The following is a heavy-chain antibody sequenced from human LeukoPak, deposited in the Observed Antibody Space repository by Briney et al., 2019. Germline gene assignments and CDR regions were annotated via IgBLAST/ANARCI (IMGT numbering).Heavy chain of an antibody. J-gene: IGHJ4*02. Sequence: GASVKVSCKVSGYTLTELSMHWVRQAPGKGLEWMGGFDPGDGETIYALKFQGRVTMTEDTSTDTAYMELSSLRSEDTAVYYCATDLMAAAGTDYWGQGTLVTVSS. CDR1: GYTLTELS. D-gene: IGHD6-13*01. CDR2: FDPGDGET. V-gene: IGHV1-24*01. CDR3: ATDLMAAAGTDY.